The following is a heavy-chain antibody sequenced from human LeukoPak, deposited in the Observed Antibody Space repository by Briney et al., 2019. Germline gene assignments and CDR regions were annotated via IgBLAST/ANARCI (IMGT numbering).Heavy chain of an antibody. Sequence: ASVKVSCKISGYSLSYLSFHWVREAPGEGLEWMGGFDSENNKMVYSQKFQGRVNMTEDTSADTAYMELTSLRSEVTAVYFCATDRVYRSSGRSWGFFDYWGQGTLVIVSS. CDR3: ATDRVYRSSGRSWGFFDY. CDR1: GYSLSYLS. J-gene: IGHJ4*02. D-gene: IGHD6-19*01. V-gene: IGHV1-24*01. CDR2: FDSENNKM.